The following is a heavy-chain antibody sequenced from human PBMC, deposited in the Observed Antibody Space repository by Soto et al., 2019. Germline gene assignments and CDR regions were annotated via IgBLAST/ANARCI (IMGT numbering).Heavy chain of an antibody. J-gene: IGHJ2*01. CDR3: ASRSKDTMPHNCYFDL. CDR2: IIPIFGTA. D-gene: IGHD2-2*01. CDR1: GGTFSSYA. V-gene: IGHV1-69*13. Sequence: SVKVSCKASGGTFSSYAISWVRQAPGQGLEWMGGIIPIFGTANYAQKFQGRVTITADESTSTAYMELSSLRSEDTAVYYCASRSKDTMPHNCYFDLWGRGTLVTVS.